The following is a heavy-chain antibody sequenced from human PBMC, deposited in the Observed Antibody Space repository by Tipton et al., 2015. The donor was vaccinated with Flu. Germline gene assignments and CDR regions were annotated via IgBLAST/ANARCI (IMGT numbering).Heavy chain of an antibody. CDR3: ATYYYGSGTQSAFDY. D-gene: IGHD3-10*01. CDR1: GGSISSYY. V-gene: IGHV4-59*04. Sequence: TLSLTCTVSGGSISSYYWSWIRQPPGKGLEWIGSTFHGGSTYYNPSLKSRVTISVDTSKNQFSLKLSSVTAADTAVYYCATYYYGSGTQSAFDYWGQGTLVTVSS. CDR2: TFHGGST. J-gene: IGHJ4*02.